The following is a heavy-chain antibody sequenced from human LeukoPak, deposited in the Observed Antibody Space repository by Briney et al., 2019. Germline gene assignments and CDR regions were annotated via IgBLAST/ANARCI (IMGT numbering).Heavy chain of an antibody. V-gene: IGHV5-51*01. CDR2: IYPGDSDT. CDR1: GYSFTSYW. Sequence: GESLKISCKGSGYSFTSYWIGWVRQMPGKGLEWMGTIYPGDSDTRYSSSFQGQVTISADKSISTAYLQWSSLKASDTAMYYCARQADNSSGYFGYFQHWGQGTLVTVSS. J-gene: IGHJ1*01. CDR3: ARQADNSSGYFGYFQH. D-gene: IGHD3-22*01.